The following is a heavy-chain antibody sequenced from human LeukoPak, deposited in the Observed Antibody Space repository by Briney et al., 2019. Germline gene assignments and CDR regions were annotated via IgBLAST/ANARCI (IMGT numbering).Heavy chain of an antibody. CDR1: GYTFTGYY. J-gene: IGHJ4*02. Sequence: ASVKVSCKASGYTFTGYYIHWVRQAPGQGLEWMGWINPNSGGTNYAQKFQGRVTMTRDTSISTAYMELSRLRSDDTAVYYCARDQGAAAACDYWGQGTLVTVSS. CDR3: ARDQGAAAACDY. CDR2: INPNSGGT. D-gene: IGHD6-13*01. V-gene: IGHV1-2*02.